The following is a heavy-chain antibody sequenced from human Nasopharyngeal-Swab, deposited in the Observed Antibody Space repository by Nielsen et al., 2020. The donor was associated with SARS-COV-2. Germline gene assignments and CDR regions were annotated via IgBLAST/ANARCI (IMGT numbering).Heavy chain of an antibody. D-gene: IGHD6-19*01. V-gene: IGHV4-59*08. CDR1: GGSISSYY. J-gene: IGHJ4*02. CDR2: IYYSGST. Sequence: SETLSLTCTVSGGSISSYYWSWIRQPPGKGLEWIGYIYYSGSTNYNPSLKSRLTISVDTSKNQFSLKLSSVTAADTAVYYCAARGSSGWLGYWGQGTLVTVSS. CDR3: AARGSSGWLGY.